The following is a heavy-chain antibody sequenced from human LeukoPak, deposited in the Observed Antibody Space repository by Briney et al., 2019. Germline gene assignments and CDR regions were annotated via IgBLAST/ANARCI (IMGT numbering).Heavy chain of an antibody. V-gene: IGHV4-34*01. Sequence: SETLPLTCAVYGGSFSGYYWSWIRQPPGKGLEWIGEINHSGSTNYNPSLKSRVTISVDTSKNQFSLKLSSVTAADTAVYYCATSDFWSASYTYYYYYMDVWGKGTTVTVSS. CDR2: INHSGST. J-gene: IGHJ6*03. CDR1: GGSFSGYY. D-gene: IGHD3-3*01. CDR3: ATSDFWSASYTYYYYYMDV.